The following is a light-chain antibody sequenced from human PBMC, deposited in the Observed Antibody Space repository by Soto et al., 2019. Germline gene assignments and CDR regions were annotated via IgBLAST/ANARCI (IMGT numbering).Light chain of an antibody. CDR1: QSVSSSY. J-gene: IGKJ1*01. CDR3: QQYAGSPPRT. CDR2: GAS. Sequence: EIVLTQSPGTLSLSPGERASLSCRASQSVSSSYLAWYQQKPGQAPGLLIYGASSRATGIPDRFSGSGSGTEFTLTISRLELEDFAVYYCQQYAGSPPRTFGQGTKVEIK. V-gene: IGKV3-20*01.